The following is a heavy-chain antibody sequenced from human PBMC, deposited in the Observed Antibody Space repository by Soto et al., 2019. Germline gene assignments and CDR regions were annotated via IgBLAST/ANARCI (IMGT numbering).Heavy chain of an antibody. CDR3: AKGTTMVRGVTGY. CDR2: ISGSGGST. J-gene: IGHJ4*02. Sequence: SGGSLRLSCAASGFTFNNYAMNWVRQAPGKGLEWVSAISGSGGSTFYADSVKGRFTVSRDNSKNTLYLQMNSLRAEDTAVYYCAKGTTMVRGVTGYWGQGTLVTVS. CDR1: GFTFNNYA. D-gene: IGHD3-10*01. V-gene: IGHV3-23*01.